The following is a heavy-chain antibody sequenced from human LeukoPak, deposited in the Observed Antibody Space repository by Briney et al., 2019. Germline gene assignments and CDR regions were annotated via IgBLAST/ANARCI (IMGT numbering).Heavy chain of an antibody. V-gene: IGHV1-18*01. CDR1: GYTFTSYG. J-gene: IGHJ3*02. Sequence: GASVTVSCKASGYTFTSYGISWVRQAPGQGLEWMGWISAYNGNTNYAQKLRGRVTMTTDTSTSTAYMELRSLRSDDTAVYYCARDCTNGVSYTEQRAFDIWGQGTMVTVS. D-gene: IGHD2-8*01. CDR3: ARDCTNGVSYTEQRAFDI. CDR2: ISAYNGNT.